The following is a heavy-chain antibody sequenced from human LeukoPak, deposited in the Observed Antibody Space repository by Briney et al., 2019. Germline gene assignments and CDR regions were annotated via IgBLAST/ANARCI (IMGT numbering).Heavy chain of an antibody. D-gene: IGHD6-13*01. Sequence: GRSLRLSCAASGFSFRTYGMHWVRQAPGKGLEWVAVMWFDGSNKNYVDSVKGRFTISRDISKNTVFLQMNSLRAEDTAVYYCARRPGIAAAGIDYWGQGTLVTVSS. J-gene: IGHJ4*02. V-gene: IGHV3-33*01. CDR2: MWFDGSNK. CDR1: GFSFRTYG. CDR3: ARRPGIAAAGIDY.